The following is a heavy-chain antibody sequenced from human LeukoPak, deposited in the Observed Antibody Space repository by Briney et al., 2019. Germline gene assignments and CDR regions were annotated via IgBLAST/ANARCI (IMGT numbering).Heavy chain of an antibody. J-gene: IGHJ5*02. CDR1: GGSISSYY. V-gene: IGHV4-59*12. CDR3: ARTWARGYCSGGSCYGDWFDP. Sequence: PSETLSLTCTVSGGSISSYYWSWIRQPPGKGLEWIGYIYYSGSTNYNPSLKSRVTISVDTSKNQFSLKLSSVTAADTAVYYCARTWARGYCSGGSCYGDWFDPWGQGTLVTVSS. D-gene: IGHD2-15*01. CDR2: IYYSGST.